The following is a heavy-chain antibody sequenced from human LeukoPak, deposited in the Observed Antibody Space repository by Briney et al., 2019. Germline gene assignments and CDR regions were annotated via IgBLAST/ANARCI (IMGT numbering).Heavy chain of an antibody. D-gene: IGHD7-27*01. Sequence: QPGGSLRLSCAASGFTFSSHSMNWVRQAPGKGLEWLSYIDSGSGNIYYRDSVKGRFTISRENAQDSLYLQMDSLRDEDTAVYYCAREDDDWGPNTLDVWGQGTVVTVSS. CDR3: AREDDDWGPNTLDV. V-gene: IGHV3-48*02. CDR2: IDSGSGNI. J-gene: IGHJ3*01. CDR1: GFTFSSHS.